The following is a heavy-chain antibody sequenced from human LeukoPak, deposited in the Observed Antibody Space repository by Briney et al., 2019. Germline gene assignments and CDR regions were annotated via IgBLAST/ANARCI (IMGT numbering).Heavy chain of an antibody. D-gene: IGHD2-2*01. CDR1: GFTFDDYA. V-gene: IGHV3-9*01. CDR3: ARDTPIVVVPSAIPDAFDI. CDR2: ISWNSGSI. J-gene: IGHJ3*02. Sequence: GGSLRLSCAASGFTFDDYAMHWVRQAPGKGLEWVSGISWNSGSIGYADSVKGRFTISRDNAKNSLYLQMNSLRAEDTAVYYCARDTPIVVVPSAIPDAFDIWGQGTMVTVSS.